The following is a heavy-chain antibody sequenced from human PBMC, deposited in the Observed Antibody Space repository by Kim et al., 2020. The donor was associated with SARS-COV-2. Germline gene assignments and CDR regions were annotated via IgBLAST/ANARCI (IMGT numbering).Heavy chain of an antibody. CDR3: AKDPTPYSSSWDFDY. J-gene: IGHJ4*02. V-gene: IGHV3-23*01. D-gene: IGHD6-13*01. CDR1: GFTFSSYA. CDR2: ISGSGGST. Sequence: GGSLRLSCAASGFTFSSYAMSWVRQAPGKGLEWVSAISGSGGSTYYADSVKGRFTISRDNSKNTLYLQMNSLRAEDTAVYYCAKDPTPYSSSWDFDYWGQGTLVTVSS.